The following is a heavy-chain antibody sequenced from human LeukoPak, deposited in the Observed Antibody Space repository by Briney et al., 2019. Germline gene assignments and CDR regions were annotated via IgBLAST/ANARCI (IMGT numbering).Heavy chain of an antibody. V-gene: IGHV3-48*03. CDR3: ARGSYRPDY. J-gene: IGHJ4*02. CDR1: GFTFSSYE. CDR2: ISSSGSTI. D-gene: IGHD1-26*01. Sequence: GGSLKLSCAASGFTFSSYEMNWVRQAPGKGLEWVSYISSSGSTIYYADSVKGRFTVSRDNAENSLYLQMNSLRAEDTAVYYCARGSYRPDYWGQGTLVTVSS.